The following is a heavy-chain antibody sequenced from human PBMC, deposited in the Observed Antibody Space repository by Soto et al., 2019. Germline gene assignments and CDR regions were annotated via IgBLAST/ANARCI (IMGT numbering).Heavy chain of an antibody. Sequence: SETLSLTCTVSGGSISSYYWSWIRQPPGKGLEWIGYIYYSGSTNYNPSLKSRVTISVDTSKNQFSLKLSSVTAADTAVYYCARVLWFGTPRHGMDVWGQGTTVTVSS. V-gene: IGHV4-59*01. CDR1: GGSISSYY. D-gene: IGHD3-10*01. CDR2: IYYSGST. CDR3: ARVLWFGTPRHGMDV. J-gene: IGHJ6*02.